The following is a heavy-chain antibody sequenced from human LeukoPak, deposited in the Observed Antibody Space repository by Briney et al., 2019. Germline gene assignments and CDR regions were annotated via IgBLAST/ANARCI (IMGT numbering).Heavy chain of an antibody. J-gene: IGHJ4*02. CDR2: ISGYNRNT. CDR3: ARGGIGVIPAVKRQPFDY. CDR1: GYTFSSYD. Sequence: ASVKLSCNASGYTFSSYDITWVRQAPGQGLESMRWISGYNRNTNYAQKFQDRVTMTTDTSTSTVYMEMRSLRSDDTAMYYCARGGIGVIPAVKRQPFDYWGQGTLVTVSS. D-gene: IGHD2-2*01. V-gene: IGHV1-18*04.